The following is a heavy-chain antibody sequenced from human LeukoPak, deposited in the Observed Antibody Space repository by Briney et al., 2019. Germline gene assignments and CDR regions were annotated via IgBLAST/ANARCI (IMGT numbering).Heavy chain of an antibody. CDR1: GFSFSNYW. J-gene: IGHJ4*02. Sequence: PGGSLRLSCAASGFSFSNYWMSWVRQAPGKGLEWVANIKQDGSEKYYVDSVKGRFTISRDNAKNTLYLQMNSLRAEDTAVYYCARRSSGSPPYYFGYWGQGTLVTVSS. V-gene: IGHV3-7*01. D-gene: IGHD1-26*01. CDR3: ARRSSGSPPYYFGY. CDR2: IKQDGSEK.